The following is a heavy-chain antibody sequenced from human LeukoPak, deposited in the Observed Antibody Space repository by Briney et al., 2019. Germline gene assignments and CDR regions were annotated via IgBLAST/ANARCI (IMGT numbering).Heavy chain of an antibody. CDR1: GYTFTSYG. Sequence: GASVKVSCKASGYTFTSYGISWVRQAPGQGLEWMGWISAYNGNTNYAQKLQGRVTMTTDTPTSTAYMELRSLRSDDTAVYYCARDPGSIAARPNDYWGQGTLVTVSS. D-gene: IGHD6-6*01. J-gene: IGHJ4*02. CDR3: ARDPGSIAARPNDY. V-gene: IGHV1-18*01. CDR2: ISAYNGNT.